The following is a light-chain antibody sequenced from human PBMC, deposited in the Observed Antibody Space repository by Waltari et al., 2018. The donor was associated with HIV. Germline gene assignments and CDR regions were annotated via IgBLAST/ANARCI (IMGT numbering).Light chain of an antibody. CDR1: QNISDW. Sequence: GDRVIITCRASQNISDWLAWYQQTPGKAPKLLVYKASNLESGVPSRFSGSGSGTEFTLTITRLQPDDLATYYCQQYKSYSPVTFGQGTKVEIK. V-gene: IGKV1-5*03. CDR3: QQYKSYSPVT. CDR2: KAS. J-gene: IGKJ1*01.